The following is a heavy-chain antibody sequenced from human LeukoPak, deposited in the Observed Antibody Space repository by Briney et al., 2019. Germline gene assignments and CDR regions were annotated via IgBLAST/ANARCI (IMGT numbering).Heavy chain of an antibody. CDR3: ARSYSSSDHYYYYGMDV. J-gene: IGHJ6*02. CDR1: GGSISSYY. Sequence: PSQTLSLTCTVSGGSISSYYWNWIRQPPGKGLEWIGYINYIRTTDYNPSLKSRVTISLDTSKNRFSLKLSSVTAADTAMYYCARSYSSSDHYYYYGMDVWGQGTTVTVSS. V-gene: IGHV4-59*08. CDR2: INYIRTT. D-gene: IGHD6-13*01.